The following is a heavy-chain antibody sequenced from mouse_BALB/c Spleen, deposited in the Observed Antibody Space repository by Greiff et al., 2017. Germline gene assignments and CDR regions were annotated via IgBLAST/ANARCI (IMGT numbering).Heavy chain of an antibody. CDR1: GFTFSSYA. CDR3: ASAIYYDYDAY. V-gene: IGHV5-9-3*01. CDR2: ISSGGSYT. J-gene: IGHJ3*01. D-gene: IGHD2-4*01. Sequence: EVKLVESGGGLVKPGGSLKLSCAASGFTFSSYAMSWVRQTPEKRLEWVATISSGGSYTYYPDSVKGRFTISRDNAKNTLYLQMSSLRSEDTAMYYCASAIYYDYDAYWGQGTLVTVSA.